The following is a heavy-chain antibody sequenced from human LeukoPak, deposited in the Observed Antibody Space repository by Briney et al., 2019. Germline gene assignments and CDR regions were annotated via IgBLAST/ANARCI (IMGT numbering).Heavy chain of an antibody. CDR1: GGSISSSSYY. CDR3: VRVGRVAVGYNWFDP. Sequence: SETLSLTCTVSGGSISSSSYYWTWIRQPPGQGLEWIGNIYYSGSAYSNPSLKSRVTISVDTSKNQFSLELRSVTAADTAVYYCVRVGRVAVGYNWFDPWGRGTLVTVSS. J-gene: IGHJ5*02. V-gene: IGHV4-39*01. CDR2: IYYSGSA. D-gene: IGHD2-15*01.